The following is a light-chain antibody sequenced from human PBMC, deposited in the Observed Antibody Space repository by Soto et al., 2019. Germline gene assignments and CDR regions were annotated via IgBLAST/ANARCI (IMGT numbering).Light chain of an antibody. CDR1: QSVSSSY. CDR2: GAS. V-gene: IGKV3-20*01. J-gene: IGKJ1*01. Sequence: EIVLTQSPGTRSLSPGERATLSCRASQSVSSSYLAWYQQKPGQAPRLLIYGASSRATGIPDRFSGSGSGTDFTLTISRLEPEDFAVYYCQQYGSSPWTFVQGTKVEIK. CDR3: QQYGSSPWT.